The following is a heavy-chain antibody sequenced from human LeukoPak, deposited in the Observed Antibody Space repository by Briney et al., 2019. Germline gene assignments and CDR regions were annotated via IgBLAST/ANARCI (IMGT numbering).Heavy chain of an antibody. Sequence: GGSLRLSCAASGFTFGDYAMAWVRQAPGKGLEWVGSIRSKAYGGTTQYAASVKGRFTILRDDSTSIAYVQMNSLKSEDTAVYHCARVEPLPSSGIEVAADYWGQGTLVTVSS. J-gene: IGHJ4*02. D-gene: IGHD6-19*01. CDR1: GFTFGDYA. CDR2: IRSKAYGGTT. V-gene: IGHV3-49*04. CDR3: ARVEPLPSSGIEVAADY.